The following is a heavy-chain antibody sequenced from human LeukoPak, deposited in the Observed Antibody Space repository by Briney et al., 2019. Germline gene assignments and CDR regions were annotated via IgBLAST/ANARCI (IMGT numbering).Heavy chain of an antibody. Sequence: PSETLSLTCTVTRWFISSYHWSWLRQPAGKGLKWIGRIYTSGSTNYNPPLNSRVTISVDKSKNQFPLKLTPVTAATTPLYDLARGLGNYGYWGQGTLVTVSS. CDR3: ARGLGNYGY. D-gene: IGHD2-15*01. J-gene: IGHJ4*02. V-gene: IGHV4-4*07. CDR2: IYTSGST. CDR1: RWFISSYH.